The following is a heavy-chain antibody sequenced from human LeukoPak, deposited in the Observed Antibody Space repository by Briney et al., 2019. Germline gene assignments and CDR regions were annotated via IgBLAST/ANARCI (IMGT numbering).Heavy chain of an antibody. J-gene: IGHJ5*02. CDR2: IIPILGIA. V-gene: IGHV1-69*04. CDR1: GGTFSSYA. CDR3: ARGGYCSSTSCPGGANWFDP. Sequence: SVKVSCKASGGTFSSYAISWVRQAPGQGLEWMGRIIPILGIANYAQKFQGRVTITADKSTSTAYMELSSLRSEDTAVYYCARGGYCSSTSCPGGANWFDPWGQGTLVTVSS. D-gene: IGHD2-2*01.